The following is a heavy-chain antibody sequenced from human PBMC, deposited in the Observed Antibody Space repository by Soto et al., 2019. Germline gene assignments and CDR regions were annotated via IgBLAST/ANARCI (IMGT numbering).Heavy chain of an antibody. D-gene: IGHD6-19*01. CDR2: IYSGGST. V-gene: IGHV3-66*01. CDR1: GFTVISNY. Sequence: PGGSLRLSCASSGFTVISNYMSWVRQAPGKGLEWVSVIYSGGSTYYADSVKGRFTISRDNSKNTLYLQMNSLRAEDTAVYYCARADSSGWYYYYGMDVWGQGTTVTVSS. J-gene: IGHJ6*02. CDR3: ARADSSGWYYYYGMDV.